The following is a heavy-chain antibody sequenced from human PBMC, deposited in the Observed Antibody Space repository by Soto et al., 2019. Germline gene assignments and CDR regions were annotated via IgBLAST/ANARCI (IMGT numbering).Heavy chain of an antibody. J-gene: IGHJ4*02. CDR3: AKEGGLSGSYYNSSSYYFDY. CDR1: GFTFSSYG. D-gene: IGHD1-26*01. Sequence: QVQLVESGGGVVQPGRSLRLSCAASGFTFSSYGMHWVRQAPGKGLEWVAIISYDGSNTYYADSVKGRFTISRDNSKNTLYLQMNSLGAEDTSVYYCAKEGGLSGSYYNSSSYYFDYWGQGTLVTVSS. V-gene: IGHV3-30*18. CDR2: ISYDGSNT.